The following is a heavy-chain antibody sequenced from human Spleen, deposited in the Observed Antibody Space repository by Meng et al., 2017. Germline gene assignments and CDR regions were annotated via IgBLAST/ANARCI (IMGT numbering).Heavy chain of an antibody. Sequence: GGSLRLSCKSSGYSFTIYWIGWVRQMPGKGLEWMGIIYPGDSDTRYSPSFQGQVTISVDKSISTAYLQWSSLKTSDTAMYYCASGYNINWFQYWGQGTLVTVSS. V-gene: IGHV5-51*01. CDR2: IYPGDSDT. CDR3: ASGYNINWFQY. CDR1: GYSFTIYW. J-gene: IGHJ4*02. D-gene: IGHD1-1*01.